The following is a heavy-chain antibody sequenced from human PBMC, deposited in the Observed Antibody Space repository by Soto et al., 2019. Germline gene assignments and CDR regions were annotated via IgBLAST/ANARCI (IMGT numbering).Heavy chain of an antibody. CDR3: AREIGGATPAYYSVMDF. CDR2: IWYDGSNK. V-gene: IGHV3-33*01. Sequence: GGSLRLSCAASGFTFSSYGMHWVRQAPGKGLEWVAVIWYDGSNKYYADSVKGRFTISRDNSKNTLYLQMNSLRAEDTAVYYCAREIGGATPAYYSVMDFWGQGHGHRLL. D-gene: IGHD1-26*01. CDR1: GFTFSSYG. J-gene: IGHJ6*02.